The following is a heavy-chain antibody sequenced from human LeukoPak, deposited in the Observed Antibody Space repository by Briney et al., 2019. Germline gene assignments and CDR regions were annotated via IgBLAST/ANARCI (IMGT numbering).Heavy chain of an antibody. CDR2: IYYSGSS. CDR3: ARVVSGYSSSWYIDY. Sequence: SETLSLTCTVSGGSFSSYYWHWIRQPPGKGLEWIGYIYYSGSSTYNPPLNRGGTLSVDATKNQFSPKLSSVTAADTAVYYWARVVSGYSSSWYIDYWGQGTLVTVSS. CDR1: GGSFSSYY. D-gene: IGHD6-13*01. V-gene: IGHV4-59*01. J-gene: IGHJ4*02.